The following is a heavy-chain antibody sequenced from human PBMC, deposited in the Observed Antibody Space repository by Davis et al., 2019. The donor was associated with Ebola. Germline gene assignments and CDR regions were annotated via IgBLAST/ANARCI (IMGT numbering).Heavy chain of an antibody. V-gene: IGHV1-69*04. D-gene: IGHD6-13*01. CDR2: IIPILGIA. J-gene: IGHJ5*02. CDR1: GGTFSSYT. Sequence: AASVKVSCKASGGTFSSYTISWVRQAPGQGLEWMGRIIPILGIANYAQKFQGRVTITADKSTSTAYMELSSLRSEDTAIYYCVRDYSSRWYGWFDPWGQGTLVTVSS. CDR3: VRDYSSRWYGWFDP.